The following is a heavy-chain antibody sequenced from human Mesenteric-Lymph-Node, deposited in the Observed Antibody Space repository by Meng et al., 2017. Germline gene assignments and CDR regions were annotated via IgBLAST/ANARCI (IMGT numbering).Heavy chain of an antibody. J-gene: IGHJ4*02. V-gene: IGHV4-30-4*01. CDR2: IHYSGTT. D-gene: IGHD2-8*02. CDR1: DGFTTSDDYY. Sequence: QVQPQEWRPVLMTTSTTLSLTSTVSDGFTTSDDYYWSWIRQPPGKGLEWIGYIHYSGTTYYNPSLKRRIATLLATSKNQFPLNLSSVTAADAAVYYCARDSPGGHGYFDSWGQGTLVTVSS. CDR3: ARDSPGGHGYFDS.